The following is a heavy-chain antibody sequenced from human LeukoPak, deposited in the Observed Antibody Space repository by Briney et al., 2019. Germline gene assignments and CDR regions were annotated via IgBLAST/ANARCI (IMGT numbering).Heavy chain of an antibody. J-gene: IGHJ4*02. Sequence: SETLSLTCTVSGGSISSYYWSWIRQPPGKGLEWIGYIYYSGNTNYNPSLKSRVTISVDTSKNQFSLKLSSVTAADTAVYYCAGTTYSSFWYMDYWGQGTLVTVSS. CDR1: GGSISSYY. CDR2: IYYSGNT. D-gene: IGHD6-13*01. V-gene: IGHV4-59*01. CDR3: AGTTYSSFWYMDY.